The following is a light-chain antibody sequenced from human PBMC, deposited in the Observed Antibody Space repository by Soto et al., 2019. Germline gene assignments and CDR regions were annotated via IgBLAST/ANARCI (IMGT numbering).Light chain of an antibody. CDR3: QQYKNWPPLT. CDR1: QSVSYN. J-gene: IGKJ4*01. V-gene: IGKV3-15*01. Sequence: EIVMTQSPATLSVSPGERATLSCRASQSVSYNLAWCQQKPGQGPRLLIYGAFTRPTGIPARFSGSGSGTEFTVTISSLQSEDFAVYYCQQYKNWPPLTFGGGTKVEIK. CDR2: GAF.